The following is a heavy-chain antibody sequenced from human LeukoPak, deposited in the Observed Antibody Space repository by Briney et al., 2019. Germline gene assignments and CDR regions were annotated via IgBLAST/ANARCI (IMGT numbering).Heavy chain of an antibody. D-gene: IGHD2-21*01. Sequence: GGSLRLSCAASGFTFSSYGMHWVRQAPGKGLEWVAVISYDGSNKYYADSVKGRFTISRDNSKNTLYLQMNSLRAEDTAVYYCARDPHIVVGADQRVYGIDVWGQGTTVTVSS. CDR1: GFTFSSYG. CDR2: ISYDGSNK. J-gene: IGHJ6*02. V-gene: IGHV3-30*03. CDR3: ARDPHIVVGADQRVYGIDV.